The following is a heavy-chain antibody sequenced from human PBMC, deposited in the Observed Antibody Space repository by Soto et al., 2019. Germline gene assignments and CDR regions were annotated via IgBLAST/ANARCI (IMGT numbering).Heavy chain of an antibody. V-gene: IGHV4-59*01. CDR2: IYYSGIA. J-gene: IGHJ6*03. CDR3: ARGEGQQLGHLAGRYYYYNMDV. Sequence: SETLSLTCSVSGGSLSRYYWTWIRQPPGKGLQYIGYIYYSGIANYNPSLKSRVTISVDTSKNQFSLKVKSVTAADTAVYYCARGEGQQLGHLAGRYYYYNMDVWGQGTTVTVSS. D-gene: IGHD4-4*01. CDR1: GGSLSRYY.